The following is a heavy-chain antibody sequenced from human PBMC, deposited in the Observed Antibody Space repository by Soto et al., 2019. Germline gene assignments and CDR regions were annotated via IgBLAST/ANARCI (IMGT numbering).Heavy chain of an antibody. CDR1: GLIVNNNF. J-gene: IGHJ4*02. CDR3: ARDRDAGYYPY. Sequence: GGSLRLSCEASGLIVNNNFMNWVRQAPGKGLEWVSSISSSSSYIYYADSVKGRFTISRDNAKNSLYLQMNSLRAEDTAVYYCARDRDAGYYPYWGQGTLVTVSS. CDR2: ISSSSSYI. V-gene: IGHV3-21*01. D-gene: IGHD3-22*01.